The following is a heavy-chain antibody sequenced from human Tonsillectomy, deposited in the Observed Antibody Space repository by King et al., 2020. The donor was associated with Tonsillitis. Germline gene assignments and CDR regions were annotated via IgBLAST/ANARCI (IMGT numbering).Heavy chain of an antibody. D-gene: IGHD3-22*01. CDR3: AREAVDIYYETTGHVGAFDI. Sequence: VQLVESGGGVVQPGRSLRLSCAASGFSFRNYAIHWVRQAPGKGLEWVADISYDGSDEHYADSVRGRFTISRDNSKKTLYLQMNSLRAEDTAMYYCAREAVDIYYETTGHVGAFDIWGQGTVVTVSS. J-gene: IGHJ3*02. CDR2: ISYDGSDE. V-gene: IGHV3-30*01. CDR1: GFSFRNYA.